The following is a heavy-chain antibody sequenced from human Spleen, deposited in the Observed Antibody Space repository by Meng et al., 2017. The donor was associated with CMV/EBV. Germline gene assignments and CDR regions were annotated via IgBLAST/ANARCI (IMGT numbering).Heavy chain of an antibody. J-gene: IGHJ4*02. CDR2: LHTGGNT. D-gene: IGHD2-2*01. CDR1: GFAVSNNY. V-gene: IGHV3-53*01. Sequence: GGSLRLSCAASGFAVSNNYMTWVRQAPGEGLEWVSFLHTGGNTYYADSVRGRFTISRGDSRNTVYLQMDTLRVEDTAMYYCARVTRWAPADWGQGTQVTVSS. CDR3: ARVTRWAPAD.